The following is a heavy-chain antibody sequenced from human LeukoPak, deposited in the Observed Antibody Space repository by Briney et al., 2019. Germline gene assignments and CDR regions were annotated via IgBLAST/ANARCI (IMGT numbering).Heavy chain of an antibody. CDR2: IYHSGST. D-gene: IGHD3-9*01. CDR3: ASASGVFGDFDWLSHDY. V-gene: IGHV4-30-2*01. Sequence: PSETLPLTCAVSGGSISSGGYSWSWIRQPPGKGLEWIGYIYHSGSTYYNPSLKSRVTISVDRSKNQFSLKLSSVTAADTAVYYCASASGVFGDFDWLSHDYWGQGTLVTVSS. J-gene: IGHJ4*02. CDR1: GGSISSGGYS.